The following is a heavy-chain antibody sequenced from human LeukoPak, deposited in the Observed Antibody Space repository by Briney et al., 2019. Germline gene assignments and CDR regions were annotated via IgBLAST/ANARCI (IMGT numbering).Heavy chain of an antibody. J-gene: IGHJ4*02. CDR1: GFSLSTSGMC. V-gene: IGHV2-70*11. Sequence: RESGPALVEPTQTLTLTCTFSGFSLSTSGMCVSWIRQPPGKALEWLARIDWDDDKYYSTSLKTRLTISKDTSKNQVVLTMTNMDPVDTATYYCARSGYSSGWYVRPLDYWGQGTLVTVSS. CDR2: IDWDDDK. D-gene: IGHD6-19*01. CDR3: ARSGYSSGWYVRPLDY.